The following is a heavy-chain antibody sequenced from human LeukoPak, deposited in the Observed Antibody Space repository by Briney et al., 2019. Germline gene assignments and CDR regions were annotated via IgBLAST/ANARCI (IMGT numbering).Heavy chain of an antibody. V-gene: IGHV3-21*01. Sequence: GGSLRLSCAASGFTFSSYSMNWVRQAPGKGLEWVSSISSSSSYIYSADSVKGRYTISRDNAKNSLYLQMNSLRAEDTAVYYCARDTDYGDSYFDYWGQGTLVTVSS. J-gene: IGHJ4*02. CDR3: ARDTDYGDSYFDY. D-gene: IGHD4-17*01. CDR2: ISSSSSYI. CDR1: GFTFSSYS.